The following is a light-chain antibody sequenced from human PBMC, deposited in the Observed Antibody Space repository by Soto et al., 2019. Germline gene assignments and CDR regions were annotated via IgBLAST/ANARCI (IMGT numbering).Light chain of an antibody. CDR1: SSDVGGYNY. J-gene: IGLJ2*01. CDR2: EVS. Sequence: QSALTQPASVSGSPGQSITISCTATSSDVGGYNYVSWYQQHPGKAPKLMIYEVSNRPSGVSKRFSGSKSGNTASLTISGLQAEDEADYYCSSYTSSSTPYVVFGGGTPLTVL. CDR3: SSYTSSSTPYVV. V-gene: IGLV2-14*01.